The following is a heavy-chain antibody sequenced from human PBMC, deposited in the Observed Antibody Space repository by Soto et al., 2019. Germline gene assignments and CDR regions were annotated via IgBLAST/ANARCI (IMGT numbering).Heavy chain of an antibody. Sequence: VQLVESGGGVVQPGRSLRLSCAASGFTFSSYAMHWVRQAPGKGLAWVAVISYDGSNKYYADSVKGRFTISRDNSKNTLYLQMNSLRAEDTAVYYCARAAPEWELPYYYYGRDVWGQGTTVTVSS. V-gene: IGHV3-30-3*01. CDR3: ARAAPEWELPYYYYGRDV. J-gene: IGHJ6*02. CDR1: GFTFSSYA. D-gene: IGHD1-26*01. CDR2: ISYDGSNK.